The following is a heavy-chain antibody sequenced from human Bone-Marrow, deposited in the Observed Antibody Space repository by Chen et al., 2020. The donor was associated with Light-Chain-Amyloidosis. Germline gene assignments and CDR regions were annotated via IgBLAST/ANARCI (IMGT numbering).Heavy chain of an antibody. CDR1: GGSITSGGYY. D-gene: IGHD6-19*01. CDR3: AIVGPVAGRIDY. J-gene: IGHJ4*02. V-gene: IGHV4-31*01. CDR2: IYYSGRT. Sequence: QVQLQESGPGLVKPSQTLSLTCSVSGGSITSGGYYWTWIRQHPGKGLEWIGYIYYSGRTNYNPSLKSLITISVDTSKNQFSMNLSSVTAADTAVYYCAIVGPVAGRIDYWGQGTLVTVSS.